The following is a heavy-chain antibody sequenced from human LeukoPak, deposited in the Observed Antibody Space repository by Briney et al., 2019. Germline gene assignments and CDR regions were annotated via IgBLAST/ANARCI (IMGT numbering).Heavy chain of an antibody. CDR2: IYYSGST. CDR1: GGSISSSDYY. V-gene: IGHV4-39*01. J-gene: IGHJ4*02. Sequence: SETLSLTCTVSGGSISSSDYYWGWIRQPPGRGLEWIRSIYYSGSTYYSPSLKSRVTISVDTSKNQFSLKLNSLTAADTAVYYCASKRSGYYSGFFDYWGQGTLVTVSS. CDR3: ASKRSGYYSGFFDY. D-gene: IGHD3-22*01.